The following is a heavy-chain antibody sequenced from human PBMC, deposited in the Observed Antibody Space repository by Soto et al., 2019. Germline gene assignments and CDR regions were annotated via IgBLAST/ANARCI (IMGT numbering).Heavy chain of an antibody. CDR2: IWYDGSNK. V-gene: IGHV3-33*01. CDR1: GFTFSSYG. Sequence: QVQLVESGGGVVQPGRSLRLSCAASGFTFSSYGMHWVRQAPGKGLEWVAVIWYDGSNKYYADSVKGRFTISRDNSKNPLYLQMNSLRAEDTALYYCARGYISGWYSAVDIWGQGTMVTVSS. J-gene: IGHJ3*02. CDR3: ARGYISGWYSAVDI. D-gene: IGHD6-19*01.